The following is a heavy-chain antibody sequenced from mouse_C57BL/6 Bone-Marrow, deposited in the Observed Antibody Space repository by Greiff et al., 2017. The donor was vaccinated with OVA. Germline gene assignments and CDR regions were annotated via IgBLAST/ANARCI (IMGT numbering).Heavy chain of an antibody. CDR1: GFSLTSYG. CDR3: ARPGSRGDYYAMDY. D-gene: IGHD1-1*01. V-gene: IGHV2-6*03. CDR2: IWSDGST. J-gene: IGHJ4*01. Sequence: VQLQESGPGLVAPSQSLSITCTVSGFSLTSYGVHWVRQPPGKGLEWLVVIWSDGSTTYNSALKSRMSISKDNSKSQVFLKMNSLRTDDTAMYYCARPGSRGDYYAMDYWGQGTSVTVSS.